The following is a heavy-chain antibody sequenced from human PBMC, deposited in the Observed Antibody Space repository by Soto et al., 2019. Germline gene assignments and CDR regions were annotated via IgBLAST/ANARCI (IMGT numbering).Heavy chain of an antibody. CDR2: LSYEGSEE. D-gene: IGHD6-19*01. V-gene: IGHV3-30*03. CDR3: ALTRRSSLLEVAGPGFEY. J-gene: IGHJ4*02. CDR1: GFNFGVFG. Sequence: PGGSLRLSCAASGFNFGVFGMHWVRQAPGKGLEWLSVLSYEGSEEYYAGSVRGRFTISRDNSKNTLFLQMESLRVDDTGVYYCALTRRSSLLEVAGPGFEYWGQGTLVTVSS.